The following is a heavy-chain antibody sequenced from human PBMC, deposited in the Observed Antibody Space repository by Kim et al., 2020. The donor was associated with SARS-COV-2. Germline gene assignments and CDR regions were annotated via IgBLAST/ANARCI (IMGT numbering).Heavy chain of an antibody. D-gene: IGHD3-10*01. J-gene: IGHJ3*02. Sequence: DSRYRPAFRGQVTFSVDRSISTAYLQWSSLKASDTAIYYCARQGSSQSFDSWGQGTMVTVSS. V-gene: IGHV5-51*01. CDR2: DS. CDR3: ARQGSSQSFDS.